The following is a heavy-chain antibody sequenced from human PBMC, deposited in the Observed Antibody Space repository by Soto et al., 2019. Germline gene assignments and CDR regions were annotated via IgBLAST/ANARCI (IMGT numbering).Heavy chain of an antibody. J-gene: IGHJ5*02. CDR3: AHRLGVDTAMPTEWFDP. D-gene: IGHD5-18*01. CDR1: GFSLSTSGVG. CDR2: IYWDDDK. V-gene: IGHV2-5*02. Sequence: QITLKESGPTLVKPTQTLTLTCTFSGFSLSTSGVGWGWIHQPPGKALEWLALIYWDDDKRYSPSLKSRLTITKDTSKNQVVLTMTNMDPVDTATYYCAHRLGVDTAMPTEWFDPWGQGTLVTVSS.